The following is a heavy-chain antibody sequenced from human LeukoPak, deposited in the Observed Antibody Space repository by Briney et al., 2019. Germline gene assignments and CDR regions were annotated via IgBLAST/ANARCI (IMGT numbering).Heavy chain of an antibody. D-gene: IGHD3-22*01. CDR3: AREIYDSSGYGAFDI. CDR2: IYSGGST. CDR1: GFTVSSNY. J-gene: IGHJ3*02. V-gene: IGHV3-53*01. Sequence: GGSLRLSCAASGFTVSSNYMSWVRQAPGKGLEWASVIYSGGSTYYADSVKGRFTISRDNSKNTLYLQTNSLRAEDTAVYYCAREIYDSSGYGAFDIWGQGTMVTVSS.